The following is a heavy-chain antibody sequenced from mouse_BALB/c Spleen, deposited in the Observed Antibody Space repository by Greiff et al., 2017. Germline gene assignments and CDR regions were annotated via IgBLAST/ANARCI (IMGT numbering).Heavy chain of an antibody. V-gene: IGHV3-2*02. Sequence: EVHLVESGPGLVKPSQSLSLTCTVTGYSITSDYAWNWIRQFPGNKLEWMGYISYSGSTSYNPSLKSRISITRDTSKNQFFLQLNSVTTEDTATYYCARNGKGAMDYWGQGTSVTVSS. CDR1: GYSITSDYA. CDR2: ISYSGST. D-gene: IGHD1-1*01. CDR3: ARNGKGAMDY. J-gene: IGHJ4*01.